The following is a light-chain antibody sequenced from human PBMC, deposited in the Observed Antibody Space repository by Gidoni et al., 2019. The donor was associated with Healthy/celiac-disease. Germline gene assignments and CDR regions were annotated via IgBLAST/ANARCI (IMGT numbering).Light chain of an antibody. V-gene: IGKV3-11*01. CDR1: QSVSSY. CDR3: QQRSNWLWT. J-gene: IGKJ1*01. CDR2: DAS. Sequence: EIVSPQSPATLSLSPGERATLSCRASQSVSSYLAWYQQKPGQAPRLLIYDASNRATGIPARFSGSGSGTDFTLTISSLEPEDFAVYYCQQRSNWLWTFGQGTKVEIK.